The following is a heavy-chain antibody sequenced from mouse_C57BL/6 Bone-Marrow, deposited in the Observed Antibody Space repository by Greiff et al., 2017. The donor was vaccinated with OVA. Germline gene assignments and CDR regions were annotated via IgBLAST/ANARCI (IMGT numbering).Heavy chain of an antibody. CDR2: FYPGSGSI. D-gene: IGHD2-2*01. Sequence: VQLVESGAELVKPGASVKLSCKASGYTFTEYTIHWVKQRSGQGLEWIGWFYPGSGSIKYNEKFKDKATLTADKSSSTVYMELSRLTSEDSAVYFCARHEEGAGYGWGYFDYWGQGTTLTVSS. CDR1: GYTFTEYT. V-gene: IGHV1-62-2*01. CDR3: ARHEEGAGYGWGYFDY. J-gene: IGHJ2*01.